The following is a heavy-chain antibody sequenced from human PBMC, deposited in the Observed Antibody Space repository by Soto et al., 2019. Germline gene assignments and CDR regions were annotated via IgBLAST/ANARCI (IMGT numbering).Heavy chain of an antibody. CDR2: LYWDDDK. V-gene: IGHV2-5*02. Sequence: QITLKESGPTLVKPTQTLTLTCTFSGFSLSSIGVGVGWIRQPPGKALEWLGILYWDDDKHYSPSLKSRISIAKDTSKDQVVLTLTNVDPVDTSTYYCAHTIVVVPTAHGAFDVWGQGTMVTVSS. CDR1: GFSLSSIGVG. D-gene: IGHD2-2*01. CDR3: AHTIVVVPTAHGAFDV. J-gene: IGHJ3*01.